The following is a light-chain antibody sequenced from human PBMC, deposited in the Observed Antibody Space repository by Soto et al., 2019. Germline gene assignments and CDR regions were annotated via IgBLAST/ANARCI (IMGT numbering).Light chain of an antibody. CDR2: DAS. J-gene: IGKJ4*01. V-gene: IGKV3-11*01. CDR1: QSVSSS. CDR3: QERSDWLT. Sequence: IVLTQSPTTLSLSPGERATLSCRASQSVSSSLAWYQQKPGQAPRLLIHDASDRATGIPARFSGSGSGTNFTLTIRSLEPEDFAVYYCQERSDWLTFGGGTKVEIK.